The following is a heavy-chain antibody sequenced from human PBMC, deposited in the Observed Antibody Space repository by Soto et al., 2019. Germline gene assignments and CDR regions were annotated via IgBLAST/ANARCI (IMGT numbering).Heavy chain of an antibody. CDR1: GFTFSTYS. V-gene: IGHV3-21*01. D-gene: IGHD2-21*02. CDR2: ISSSGTSM. CDR3: TRGNGVTNYRSDY. J-gene: IGHJ4*02. Sequence: EVQLVESGGGLVKPGGSLRLSCAISGFTFSTYSMNWVRQAPGKGLRWVSSISSSGTSMYYADSVKGRFTISRDNAKKSVHLQMNNLRAEDTAVYYCTRGNGVTNYRSDYWGQGTLVTVSS.